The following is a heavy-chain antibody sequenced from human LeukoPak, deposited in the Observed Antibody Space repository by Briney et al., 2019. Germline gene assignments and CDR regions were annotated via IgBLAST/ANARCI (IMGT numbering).Heavy chain of an antibody. V-gene: IGHV1-69*05. CDR3: ARSQGWFGESLWWLNY. J-gene: IGHJ4*02. D-gene: IGHD3-10*01. CDR1: GGTFSSYA. CDR2: IIPIFGTA. Sequence: GASVKVSCKASGGTFSSYAVSWVRQAPGQGLEWMGGIIPIFGTANYAQKFQGRVTMTRNTSISTAYMELSSLRSEDTAVYYCARSQGWFGESLWWLNYWGQGTLVTVSS.